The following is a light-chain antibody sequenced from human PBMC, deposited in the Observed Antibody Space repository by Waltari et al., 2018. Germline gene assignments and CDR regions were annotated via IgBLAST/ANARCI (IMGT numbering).Light chain of an antibody. V-gene: IGLV2-14*01. CDR1: SSDVGGYNY. Sequence: QSALTQPAYVSGAPGQSLTISRTGRSSDVGGYNYVSWYQQYPGKAPKLMIYDVSDRPSGVSNRFSGSKSGNTASLTISGLLADDEADYYCSSYTSSSSYVFGTGTKVTVL. CDR2: DVS. J-gene: IGLJ1*01. CDR3: SSYTSSSSYV.